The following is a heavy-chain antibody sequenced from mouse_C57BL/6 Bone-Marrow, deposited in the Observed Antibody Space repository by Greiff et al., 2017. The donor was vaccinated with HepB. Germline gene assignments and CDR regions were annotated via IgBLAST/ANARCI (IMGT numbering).Heavy chain of an antibody. Sequence: VQLQQSGAELVRPGTSVKVSCKASGYAFTNYLIEWVKQRPGQGLEWIGVINPGSGGTNYNEKFKGKATLTADKSSRTAYMQLSSLTSEDSAVYFCARSGYYFDYWGQGTTLTVSS. CDR3: ARSGYYFDY. D-gene: IGHD4-1*01. J-gene: IGHJ2*01. CDR2: INPGSGGT. CDR1: GYAFTNYL. V-gene: IGHV1-54*01.